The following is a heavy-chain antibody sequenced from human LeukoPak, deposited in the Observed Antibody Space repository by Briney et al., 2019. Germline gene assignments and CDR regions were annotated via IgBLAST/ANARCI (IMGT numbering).Heavy chain of an antibody. CDR2: INPNSGGT. V-gene: IGHV1-2*02. D-gene: IGHD2-2*01. CDR1: GYTFTSYG. CDR3: ARGLTDEHQLILHWFDP. J-gene: IGHJ5*02. Sequence: GGPVKVSCKASGYTFTSYGISWVRQAPGQGLEWMGWINPNSGGTNYAQKFQGRVTMTRDTSITTAYMELSRLISDDTAVYYCARGLTDEHQLILHWFDPWGQGTLVTVSS.